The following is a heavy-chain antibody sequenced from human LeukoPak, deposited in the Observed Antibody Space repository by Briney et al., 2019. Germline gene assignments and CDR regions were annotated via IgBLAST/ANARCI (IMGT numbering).Heavy chain of an antibody. J-gene: IGHJ4*02. V-gene: IGHV3-74*03. CDR3: ATDRGYSSFDY. Sequence: PGGSLRLSCEGSGFTFSTTWMHWVRLAPGKGLVWVAHIESDGRSTTYADSVKGRFTISRDNSKNTLYLQMNSLRAEDTAVYYCATDRGYSSFDYWGQGTLVTVSS. CDR2: IESDGRST. CDR1: GFTFSTTW. D-gene: IGHD3-22*01.